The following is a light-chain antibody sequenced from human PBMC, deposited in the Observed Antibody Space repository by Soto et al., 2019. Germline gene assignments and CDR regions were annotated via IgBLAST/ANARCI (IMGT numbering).Light chain of an antibody. J-gene: IGLJ1*01. CDR1: DIGSKS. CDR2: DDS. Sequence: SYELTQPPSVSVAPGQTVRVTCGGKDIGSKSVHWYQQKPGQAPVLVVYDDSDRPSGIPERFSGSNSGNTATLTIGSVEAGDGADYHCHVWDRASDHYVFGTGTKVTVL. CDR3: HVWDRASDHYV. V-gene: IGLV3-21*02.